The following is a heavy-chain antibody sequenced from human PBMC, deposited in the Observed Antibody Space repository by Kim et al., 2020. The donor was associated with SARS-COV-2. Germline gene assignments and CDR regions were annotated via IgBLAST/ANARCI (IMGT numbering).Heavy chain of an antibody. CDR2: ISSSTSTL. CDR1: GFTFSTYN. CDR3: ARDFKSVASGGVPDY. D-gene: IGHD3-16*01. Sequence: GGSLRLSCSASGFTFSTYNMNWIRQAPGMGLEWISYISSSTSTLYYADSVKGRSTISRDNAKNSLYLQMNSLREEDTAVYYCARDFKSVASGGVPDYWGQGTLVTVSS. V-gene: IGHV3-48*02. J-gene: IGHJ4*02.